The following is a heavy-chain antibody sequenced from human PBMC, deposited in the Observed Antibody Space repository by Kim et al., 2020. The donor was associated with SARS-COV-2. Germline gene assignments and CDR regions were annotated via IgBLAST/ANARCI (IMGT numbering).Heavy chain of an antibody. CDR3: AKAEAYDY. Sequence: DGSNKDQEESVKGRFTTSSGNSKNTLYLQMNSLRAEDTAVYYCAKAEAYDYWGQGTLVTVSS. J-gene: IGHJ4*02. CDR2: DGSNK. V-gene: IGHV3-30*02.